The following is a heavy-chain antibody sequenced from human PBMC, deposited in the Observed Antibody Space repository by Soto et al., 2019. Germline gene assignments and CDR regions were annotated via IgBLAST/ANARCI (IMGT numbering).Heavy chain of an antibody. CDR3: ATWHEREHAFDV. Sequence: DVQLVESGGGLIQPGDSLRLSCAAFGLTISGKKYVAWVRQAPGKGLVWVSALYDVDGSFYADSVTGRFTTSSDSSKTTVYLQMNDLRPDDTAVYYCATWHEREHAFDVWGQGTPVTIS. D-gene: IGHD1-1*01. J-gene: IGHJ3*01. V-gene: IGHV3-53*01. CDR1: GLTISGKKY. CDR2: LYDVDGS.